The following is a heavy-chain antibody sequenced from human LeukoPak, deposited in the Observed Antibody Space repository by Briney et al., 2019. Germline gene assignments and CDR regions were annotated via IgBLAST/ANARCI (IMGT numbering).Heavy chain of an antibody. CDR2: IYTSGST. V-gene: IGHV4-4*07. D-gene: IGHD3-3*01. J-gene: IGHJ4*02. Sequence: SETLSLTYTVSGGSISSYYWSWIRQPAGKGLEWIGRIYTSGSTNYNPSLKSRVTMSVDTSKNQFSLKLSSVTAADTAVYYCARGGYDFWSGYYFDYWGQGTLVTVSS. CDR3: ARGGYDFWSGYYFDY. CDR1: GGSISSYY.